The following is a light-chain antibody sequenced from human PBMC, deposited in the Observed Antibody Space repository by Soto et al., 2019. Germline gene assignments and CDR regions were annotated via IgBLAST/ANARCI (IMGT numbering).Light chain of an antibody. CDR1: PSISSSY. V-gene: IGKV3-20*01. CDR2: GAS. CDR3: QQYSSSPPEFT. J-gene: IGKJ3*01. Sequence: EIVLTQSPGTLSLSPGERATLSCRASPSISSSYLAWYQQRPGQAPRLLIFGASYRATGIPDRFSGSGSGRDFSLTISRREPEDFAVYYCQQYSSSPPEFTFGPGTRVDSK.